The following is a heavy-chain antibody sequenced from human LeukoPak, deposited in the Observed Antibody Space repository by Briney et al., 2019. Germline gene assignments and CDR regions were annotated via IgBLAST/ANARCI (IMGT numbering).Heavy chain of an antibody. D-gene: IGHD3-22*01. CDR3: ARDYPCYYDSSGFFI. CDR2: ISYDGSNK. CDR1: GFTFSSYA. Sequence: GGSLRLSCAASGFTFSSYAMHWVRQAPGKGLEWVAVISYDGSNKYYADSVKGRFTISRDNSKNTLYPQMNSLRAEDTAVYYCARDYPCYYDSSGFFIWGQGTMVTVSS. J-gene: IGHJ3*02. V-gene: IGHV3-30*04.